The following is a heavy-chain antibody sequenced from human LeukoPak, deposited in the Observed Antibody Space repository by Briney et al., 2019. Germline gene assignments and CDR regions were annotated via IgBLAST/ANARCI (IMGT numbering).Heavy chain of an antibody. CDR3: AKMEGSGSYPDAFDI. CDR1: GFTFSSYA. Sequence: PGGSLRLSCVASGFTFSSYAMHWVRQAPGKGLEWVAFIRYDGSNKYYADSVKGRFTISRDNSKNTLYLQMNSLRAEDTAVYYCAKMEGSGSYPDAFDIWGQGTMVTVSS. J-gene: IGHJ3*02. CDR2: IRYDGSNK. D-gene: IGHD3-10*01. V-gene: IGHV3-30*02.